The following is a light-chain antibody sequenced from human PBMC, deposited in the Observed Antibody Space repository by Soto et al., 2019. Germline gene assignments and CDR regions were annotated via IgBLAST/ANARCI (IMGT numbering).Light chain of an antibody. Sequence: EVVLTQSPATLSLSPGERATLSCRASQSVNTYLAWYQQKPGQPPRLLIHDASNRATGIPARFSGSGSGTAFTLTISRLEPEDFAIYYCQQRMIWPPITFGQGTRLEIK. V-gene: IGKV3-11*01. J-gene: IGKJ5*01. CDR2: DAS. CDR3: QQRMIWPPIT. CDR1: QSVNTY.